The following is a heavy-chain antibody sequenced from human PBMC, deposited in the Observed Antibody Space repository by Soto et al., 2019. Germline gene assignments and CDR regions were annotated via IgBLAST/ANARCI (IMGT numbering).Heavy chain of an antibody. D-gene: IGHD3-3*01. J-gene: IGHJ6*03. CDR1: GFTFSSYS. Sequence: PGGSLRLSCAASGFTFSSYSMNWVRQAPGKGLEWVSAISGSGGSTYYADSVKGRFTISRDNSKNTLYLQMNSLRAEDTAVYYYAKDGRSGPYYYYYMDVWGKGTTVTVSS. V-gene: IGHV3-23*01. CDR2: ISGSGGST. CDR3: AKDGRSGPYYYYYMDV.